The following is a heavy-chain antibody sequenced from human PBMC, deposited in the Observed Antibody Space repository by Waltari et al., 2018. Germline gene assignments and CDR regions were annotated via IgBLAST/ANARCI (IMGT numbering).Heavy chain of an antibody. V-gene: IGHV1-69*09. CDR2: INPILGIA. J-gene: IGHJ4*02. D-gene: IGHD5-12*01. CDR3: ARDNRDGYPTFFDY. CDR1: GGTFSSYA. Sequence: QVQLVQSGAEVKKPGSSVKVSCKASGGTFSSYAISWVRQAPGQGLEWMGRINPILGIANDGQKFQGRVTITADKSTSTAYMELSSLRSEDTAVYYCARDNRDGYPTFFDYWGQGTLVTVSS.